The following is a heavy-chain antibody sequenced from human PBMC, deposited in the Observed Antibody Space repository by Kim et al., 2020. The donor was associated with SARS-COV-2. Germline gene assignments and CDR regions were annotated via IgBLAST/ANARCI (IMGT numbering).Heavy chain of an antibody. D-gene: IGHD1-1*01. J-gene: IGHJ5*01. V-gene: IGHV3-7*01. CDR3: ARVKTGTTPLFDS. Sequence: YGDSVEGRFTITCDTAKSSLYLQLNSLRVEDTASYYCARVKTGTTPLFDSWGLGALVTVSS.